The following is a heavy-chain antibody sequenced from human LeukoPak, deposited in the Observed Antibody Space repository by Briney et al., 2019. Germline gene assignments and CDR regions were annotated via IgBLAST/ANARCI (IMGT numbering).Heavy chain of an antibody. CDR2: ISGYNGNT. J-gene: IGHJ6*02. CDR3: ARGYSYGSDYYYGMDV. CDR1: GYTFTSYA. Sequence: AASVKVSCKASGYTFTSYAISWVRQAPGQGLGWMGWISGYNGNTKYAQKVQGRVTMTTDTSTSTAYMELRSLRSDDTAVYYCARGYSYGSDYYYGMDVWGQGTTVTVSS. D-gene: IGHD5-18*01. V-gene: IGHV1-18*01.